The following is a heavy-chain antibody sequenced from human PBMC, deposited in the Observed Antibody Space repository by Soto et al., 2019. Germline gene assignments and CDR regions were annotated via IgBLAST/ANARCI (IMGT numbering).Heavy chain of an antibody. V-gene: IGHV4-39*01. CDR2: MYYSGTT. J-gene: IGHJ4*02. D-gene: IGHD1-26*01. CDR3: ASHGPGGTYFGVIDY. CDR1: GGSISTSSHY. Sequence: QLQLQESGPGLVKPSETLSLTCTVSGGSISTSSHYWGWIRQPPGQGLEWIGSMYYSGTTYYHPSNKSRVTISIDTPKNKSSLKLNSVTAPDTAVYYWASHGPGGTYFGVIDYWGQGILVTVSS.